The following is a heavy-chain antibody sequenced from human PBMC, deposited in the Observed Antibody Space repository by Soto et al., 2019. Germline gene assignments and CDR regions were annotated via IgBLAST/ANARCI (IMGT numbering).Heavy chain of an antibody. CDR1: GGSISSGNYY. D-gene: IGHD2-15*01. J-gene: IGHJ3*01. V-gene: IGHV4-39*01. CDR3: ARPSKGGFLNDAFAV. CDR2: IFFSGST. Sequence: QLQLQESGPGLVKPSETLSLTCTVTGGSISSGNYYWGWIRQPPGKVLEWIGSIFFSGSTYYNPSLKSRVTFFVDTSKSQFSLKLTSVTAADTAVYYCARPSKGGFLNDAFAVWGQGTMVTVSS.